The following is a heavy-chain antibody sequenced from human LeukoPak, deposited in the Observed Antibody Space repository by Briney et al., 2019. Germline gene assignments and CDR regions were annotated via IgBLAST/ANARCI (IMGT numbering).Heavy chain of an antibody. V-gene: IGHV3-64D*06. CDR1: GFTFSSYA. CDR3: VKDLYKEDTSTWYYFDY. D-gene: IGHD6-13*01. J-gene: IGHJ4*02. CDR2: INTSGDKT. Sequence: GGSLRLSCSGSGFTFSSYAIHWVRQAPGKGPEYVSVINTSGDKTYYADSVKGRFTISRDNSKNTVSLQMSSLRSEDTAMYYCVKDLYKEDTSTWYYFDYWGQGTLVTVSS.